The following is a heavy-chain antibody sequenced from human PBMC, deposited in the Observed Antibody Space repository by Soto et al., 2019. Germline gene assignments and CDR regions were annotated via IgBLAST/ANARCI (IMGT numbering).Heavy chain of an antibody. D-gene: IGHD3-3*01. V-gene: IGHV3-23*01. Sequence: GGSLRLSCAASGFTFSSYAMSWVRQAPGKGLEWVSAISGSGGSTYYADSVKGRFTISRDNSKNTLYLQMNSLRAEDTAVYYCAKVGDYDFWSGRRHFDYWGQGTLVTVSS. CDR1: GFTFSSYA. CDR2: ISGSGGST. J-gene: IGHJ4*02. CDR3: AKVGDYDFWSGRRHFDY.